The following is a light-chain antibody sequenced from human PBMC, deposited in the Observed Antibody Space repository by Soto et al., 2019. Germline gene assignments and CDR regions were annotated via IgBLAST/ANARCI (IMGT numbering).Light chain of an antibody. CDR1: SRDVGSYNY. J-gene: IGLJ3*02. CDR2: DVS. V-gene: IGLV2-14*01. Sequence: QSALTQPASVSGSPGQSITISCTGTSRDVGSYNYVSWYQQHPDKAPKLMIFDVSNRPSGVSNRFSGSKSGNTASLTISGLQAEDEADYYCSSYTSSSTLVFGGGTKVTVL. CDR3: SSYTSSSTLV.